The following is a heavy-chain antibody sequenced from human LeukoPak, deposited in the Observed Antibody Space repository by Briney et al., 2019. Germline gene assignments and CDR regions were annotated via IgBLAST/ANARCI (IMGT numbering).Heavy chain of an antibody. D-gene: IGHD3-10*01. Sequence: SETLSLTCAVYGGSFSGYYWSWIRQPPGKGLEWIGEINHSGSTNYNPSLKSRVTISVDTSKNQFSLKLSSVTAADTAVYYCARGRTYYYGSGSYSYPLFPLDYWGQGTLVTVSS. CDR2: INHSGST. V-gene: IGHV4-34*01. J-gene: IGHJ4*02. CDR1: GGSFSGYY. CDR3: ARGRTYYYGSGSYSYPLFPLDY.